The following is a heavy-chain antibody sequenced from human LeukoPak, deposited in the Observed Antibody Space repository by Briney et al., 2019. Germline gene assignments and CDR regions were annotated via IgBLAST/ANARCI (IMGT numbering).Heavy chain of an antibody. CDR3: ARDCSGGSCYGAFDI. J-gene: IGHJ3*02. Sequence: SETLSLTCTVSGASIRSGDYYWSWVRQPPGKGLEWIGYIYDSGSTYYNPSLKSRITISVDTSENRFSLKLSSVTATDTAVYYCARDCSGGSCYGAFDIWGQGTMVTVSS. CDR1: GASIRSGDYY. D-gene: IGHD2-15*01. V-gene: IGHV4-30-4*01. CDR2: IYDSGST.